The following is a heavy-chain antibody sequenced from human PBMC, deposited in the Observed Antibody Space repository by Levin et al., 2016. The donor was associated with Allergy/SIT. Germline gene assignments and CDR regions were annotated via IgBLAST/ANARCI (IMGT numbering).Heavy chain of an antibody. Sequence: SVKVSCKASGGTFSRLALNWVRLAPGQGLEWMGGIITMFGTATYAQNFKGRVTITADEITSTVYMELSSLRSEDTAVYYCARVVDISAAMVGATYFDSWGPGTQVTVSS. CDR3: ARVVDISAAMVGATYFDS. V-gene: IGHV1-69*13. D-gene: IGHD1-26*01. CDR1: GGTFSRLA. J-gene: IGHJ4*02. CDR2: IITMFGTA.